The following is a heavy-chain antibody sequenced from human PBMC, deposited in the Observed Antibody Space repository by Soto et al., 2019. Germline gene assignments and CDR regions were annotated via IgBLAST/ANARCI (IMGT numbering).Heavy chain of an antibody. Sequence: QVQLQESGPGLVKPSETLSLTCTVSGGSISSYYWSWIRQPPGKGLEWIGYIYYSGSTNYNPSLKGRVTISVDTSKNQFSLKLSSVTAADTAVYYCARQPYTSGAYYFDYWGQGTLVTVSS. CDR2: IYYSGST. J-gene: IGHJ4*02. CDR3: ARQPYTSGAYYFDY. D-gene: IGHD3-10*01. CDR1: GGSISSYY. V-gene: IGHV4-59*08.